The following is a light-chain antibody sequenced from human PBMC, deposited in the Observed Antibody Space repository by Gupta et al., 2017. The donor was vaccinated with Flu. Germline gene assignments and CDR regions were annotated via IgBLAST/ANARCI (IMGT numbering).Light chain of an antibody. CDR1: SSDVGAYNY. CDR2: EVN. CDR3: NSYTGSNNLLYV. V-gene: IGLV2-8*01. J-gene: IGLJ1*01. Sequence: QSALTQPPSASGSPGQSVTISCTGTSSDVGAYNYVSWFQQHPGKAPKLMIYEVNKRPSGVPDRFSGSKSGNTASLTVSGLQPEDEADYYCNSYTGSNNLLYVFGTGTKVTVL.